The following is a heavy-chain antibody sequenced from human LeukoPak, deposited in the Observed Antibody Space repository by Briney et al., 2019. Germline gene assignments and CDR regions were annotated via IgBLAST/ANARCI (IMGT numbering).Heavy chain of an antibody. J-gene: IGHJ5*02. V-gene: IGHV4-38-2*02. D-gene: IGHD3-3*01. CDR1: GYSISSGYY. Sequence: SETLSLTXTVSGYSISSGYYWGWIRQPPGKGLEWIGSTYHSGSTYYNPSLKSRVTISVDTSKNQFSLKLSSVTAADTAVYYCARKRPTIFGVVTWFDPWGQGTLVTVSS. CDR3: ARKRPTIFGVVTWFDP. CDR2: TYHSGST.